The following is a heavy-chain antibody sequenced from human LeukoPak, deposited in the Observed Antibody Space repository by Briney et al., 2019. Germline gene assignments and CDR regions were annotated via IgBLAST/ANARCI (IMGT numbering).Heavy chain of an antibody. V-gene: IGHV3-30*04. J-gene: IGHJ4*02. CDR1: GFTFSSYA. CDR3: AKAGSRLFGVLIPLSFDY. CDR2: ISYDGSNK. Sequence: GGSLRLSCAASGFTFSSYAMHWVRQAPGKGLEWVALISYDGSNKYYADSVKGRFTISRDNSQNTLYLQMNSLRAEDTAVYYCAKAGSRLFGVLIPLSFDYWGQGTLITVSS. D-gene: IGHD3-3*01.